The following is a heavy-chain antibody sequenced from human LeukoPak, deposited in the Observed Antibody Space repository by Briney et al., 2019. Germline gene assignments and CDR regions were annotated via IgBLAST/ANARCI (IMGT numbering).Heavy chain of an antibody. CDR3: AGGGPAAAAGTFDY. V-gene: IGHV4-39*07. J-gene: IGHJ4*02. Sequence: SETLSLTCAVSGGSISSSTYYWGWIRQPPGKGLEWIGSINYSGYKYDNPSLKSRVTISGDTSKNQFSLKLSSVTAADTAVYYCAGGGPAAAAGTFDYWGQGTLVTVSS. CDR1: GGSISSSTYY. D-gene: IGHD6-13*01. CDR2: INYSGYK.